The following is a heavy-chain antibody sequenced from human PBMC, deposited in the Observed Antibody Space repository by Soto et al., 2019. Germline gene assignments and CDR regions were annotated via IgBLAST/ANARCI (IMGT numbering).Heavy chain of an antibody. V-gene: IGHV4-31*03. D-gene: IGHD1-20*01. J-gene: IGHJ6*02. CDR3: AREARYYYYGMDI. CDR2: IYYSGST. Sequence: PSETLSLTCTVSGGSISSGGYYWSWIRQHPGKGLEWIGYIYYSGSTYYNPSLKSRVTISVDTSKNQFSLKLSSVTAADTAVYYCAREARYYYYGMDIWGHGTPVTVSS. CDR1: GGSISSGGYY.